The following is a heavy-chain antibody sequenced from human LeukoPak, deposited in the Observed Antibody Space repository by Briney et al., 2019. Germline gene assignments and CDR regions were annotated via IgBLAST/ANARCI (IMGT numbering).Heavy chain of an antibody. D-gene: IGHD2-2*01. CDR1: GFTFRNYY. Sequence: PGGSLRLSCAASGFTFRNYYTIWIRQATGKGLEWLSYISSNGNTIYYADSVRGRFTVSRDNVKNSLYLQMNSLRAEDTAVYFCARDGRSTTSCYDWGQGTLVTVSS. CDR3: ARDGRSTTSCYD. V-gene: IGHV3-11*04. J-gene: IGHJ4*02. CDR2: ISSNGNTI.